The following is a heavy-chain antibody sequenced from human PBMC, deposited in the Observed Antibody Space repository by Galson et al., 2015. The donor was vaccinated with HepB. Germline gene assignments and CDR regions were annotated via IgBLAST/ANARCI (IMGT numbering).Heavy chain of an antibody. D-gene: IGHD4-17*01. J-gene: IGHJ6*02. CDR1: GYTFTNYA. CDR3: ARIRSTVTTAYYYGVDV. Sequence: SVKVSCKASGYTFTNYAMNWVRQAPGQGLEWMGWINTNTGNPTYAQGFTGRFVFSLDTSVSTAYLQISSLKDEDTAVYYCARIRSTVTTAYYYGVDVWGQGTTVTVSS. V-gene: IGHV7-4-1*02. CDR2: INTNTGNP.